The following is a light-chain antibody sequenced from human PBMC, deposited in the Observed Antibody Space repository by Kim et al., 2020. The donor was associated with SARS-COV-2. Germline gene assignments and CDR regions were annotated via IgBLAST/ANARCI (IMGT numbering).Light chain of an antibody. J-gene: IGKJ2*01. V-gene: IGKV3-20*01. CDR2: GTA. CDR3: QQYGSSPPYT. CDR1: QSVSSSY. Sequence: SPGERDTRCCRASQSVSSSYLAWYQQKPGHAPRLLSYGTASRATGIPDRFSSSGSGTDFTLTISRLEHEDFAVYYCQQYGSSPPYTIGQGTKLEI.